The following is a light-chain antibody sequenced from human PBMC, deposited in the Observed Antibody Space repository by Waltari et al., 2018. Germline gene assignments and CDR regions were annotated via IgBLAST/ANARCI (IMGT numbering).Light chain of an antibody. Sequence: IVMTESPDSLAVSLGERAAINCKTSQRVLDSCHKKNHLAWYQQKPGQPPKPLIHCASTRESGVPHRFSGRGSGTDFTLTISSLQAEDVAVYCCQQYYSTPWTFGQGTKVEIK. V-gene: IGKV4-1*01. CDR2: CAS. J-gene: IGKJ1*01. CDR3: QQYYSTPWT. CDR1: QRVLDSCHKKNH.